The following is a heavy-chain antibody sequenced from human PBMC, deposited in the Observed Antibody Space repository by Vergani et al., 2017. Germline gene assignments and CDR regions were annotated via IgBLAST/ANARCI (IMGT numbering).Heavy chain of an antibody. V-gene: IGHV3-30*03. J-gene: IGHJ4*02. CDR3: ATQIRGYSYGIDY. Sequence: QVQLVESGGGVVQPGRSLRLSCAASGFTFSSYGMHWVRQAPGKGLEWVAVISYDGSNKYYADSVKGRFTISRDNSKNTLYLQMNSLRAEDTAVYYCATQIRGYSYGIDYWGQGTLVTVSS. D-gene: IGHD5-18*01. CDR1: GFTFSSYG. CDR2: ISYDGSNK.